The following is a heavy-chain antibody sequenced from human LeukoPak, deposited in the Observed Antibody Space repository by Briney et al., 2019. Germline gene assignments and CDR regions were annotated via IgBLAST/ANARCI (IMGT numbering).Heavy chain of an antibody. V-gene: IGHV3-7*01. D-gene: IGHD3-16*01. CDR3: ATYTHWVAGDV. CDR2: MNQDGSEK. Sequence: GGSLRLSCAASGFTFSDSWMSWVRQAPGKGLEWVANMNQDGSEKGYVDSVKGRFTISGDNARNSLYLQMGSLRAEDTAVYYCATYTHWVAGDVWGQGTTVTVSS. CDR1: GFTFSDSW. J-gene: IGHJ6*02.